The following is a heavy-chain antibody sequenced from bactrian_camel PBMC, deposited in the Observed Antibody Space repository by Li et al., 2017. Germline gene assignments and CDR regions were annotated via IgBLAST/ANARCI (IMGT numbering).Heavy chain of an antibody. CDR3: AAESPSLAGWKPTSLLNQFAYNY. CDR2: IDNHGSV. CDR1: GFTYNSNC. D-gene: IGHD5*01. J-gene: IGHJ4*01. V-gene: IGHV3S55*01. Sequence: ESGGGSVEAGGSLRLSCQASGFTYNSNCMAWFRQAPGKEREVVATIDNHGSVSFQRSVLGRFTISKDNAKNTLYLQMNNLKPDDTAMYYCAAESPSLAGWKPTSLLNQFAYNYWGQGTQVTVS.